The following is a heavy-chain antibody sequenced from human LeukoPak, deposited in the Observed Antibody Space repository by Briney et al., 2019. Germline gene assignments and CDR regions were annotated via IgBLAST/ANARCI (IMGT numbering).Heavy chain of an antibody. CDR1: GFTFSSYS. CDR2: ISSSSSYI. J-gene: IGHJ6*03. D-gene: IGHD3-22*01. Sequence: GGSLRLSCAASGFTFSSYSMNWVRQAPGKGLEWVSSISSSSSYIYYADSVKGRFTISRDNAKNSLYLQMNSLRAEDTAVYYCARDLRADYYDSSGYYSPSEYYYYMDVWGKGTTVTVSS. V-gene: IGHV3-21*01. CDR3: ARDLRADYYDSSGYYSPSEYYYYMDV.